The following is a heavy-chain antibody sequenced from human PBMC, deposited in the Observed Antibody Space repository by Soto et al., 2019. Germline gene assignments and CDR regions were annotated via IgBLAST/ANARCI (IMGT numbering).Heavy chain of an antibody. CDR3: AGRPEIHPR. V-gene: IGHV4-4*02. Sequence: QVHLQESGPGLVKPSETLSLTCAISGGSTSSSDWWTWVRQPPGEGLEWIGEIHRDGVTNYNSSPXSRLTISLDQSRNQFSLSLTSVTXAXXXXYFCAGRPEIHPRWGQGILVPVSS. CDR1: GGSTSSSDW. J-gene: IGHJ4*02. CDR2: IHRDGVT. D-gene: IGHD1-26*01.